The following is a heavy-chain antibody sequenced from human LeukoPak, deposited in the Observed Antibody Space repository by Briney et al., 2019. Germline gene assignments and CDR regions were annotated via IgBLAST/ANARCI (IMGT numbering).Heavy chain of an antibody. J-gene: IGHJ3*02. CDR3: AKTYYYDTSAYYYENAFDI. D-gene: IGHD3-22*01. CDR2: INRDGSST. Sequence: AGGSLRLSCAASAFTFSSYWMHWVRQAPGKGLVWVSRINRDGSSTSYADSVKGRFTISRDNAKNTLYLQMSSLRAEDTAIYHCAKTYYYDTSAYYYENAFDIWGQGTMVTVSS. V-gene: IGHV3-74*01. CDR1: AFTFSSYW.